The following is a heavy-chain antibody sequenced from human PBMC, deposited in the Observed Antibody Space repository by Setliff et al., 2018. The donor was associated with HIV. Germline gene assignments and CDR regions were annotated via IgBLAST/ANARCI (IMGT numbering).Heavy chain of an antibody. D-gene: IGHD6-13*01. V-gene: IGHV4-59*10. CDR3: ATSTICDGCDYYYMDV. CDR1: GVSISGYY. Sequence: SETLSLTCAVYGVSISGYYWTWIRQPAGKGLEWIGRIFTGGDTNYNPSLKSRVTMSVDTSNNEFSLKLTSVTAADTAVYYCATSTICDGCDYYYMDVWGKGTTVTVSS. CDR2: IFTGGDT. J-gene: IGHJ6*03.